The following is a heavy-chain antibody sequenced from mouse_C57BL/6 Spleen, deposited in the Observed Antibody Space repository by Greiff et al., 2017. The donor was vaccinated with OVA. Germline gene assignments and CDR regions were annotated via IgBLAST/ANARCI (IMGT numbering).Heavy chain of an antibody. J-gene: IGHJ4*01. CDR3: AKSYDYDGGYAMGY. CDR2: IWGGGSA. Sequence: QVQLKESGPGLVAPSQSLSIPCTVSGFSLTSYGVDWVRQPPGKGLEWLGVIWGGGSANYNSAHMSRLSISKDNSKSQVCLKMNILQTDDTAMYYYAKSYDYDGGYAMGYWGQRTSVTVSS. D-gene: IGHD2-4*01. CDR1: GFSLTSYG. V-gene: IGHV2-9*01.